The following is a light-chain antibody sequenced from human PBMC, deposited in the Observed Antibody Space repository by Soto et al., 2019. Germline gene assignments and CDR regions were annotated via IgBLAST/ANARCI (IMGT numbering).Light chain of an antibody. J-gene: IGLJ1*01. V-gene: IGLV2-14*03. CDR2: DVV. CDR1: RSDVGGFNS. CDR3: SSYTSTMTNV. Sequence: SLLTQPSSLSGSPWQSITLSCTGNRSDVGGFNSVSWYQLRPGTAPKLILYDVVDRPSGVSYRFSGSKSGNTASLTISGLQAADEADYFCSSYTSTMTNVFGSGTKVTVL.